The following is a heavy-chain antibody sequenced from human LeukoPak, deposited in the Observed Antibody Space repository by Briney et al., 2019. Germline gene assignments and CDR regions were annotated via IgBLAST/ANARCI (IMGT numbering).Heavy chain of an antibody. CDR2: IYYNGRT. J-gene: IGHJ6*02. V-gene: IGHV4-30-4*01. CDR1: GGSISSDDYY. CDR3: ARDLTGYYDSSGYYTTERTYGMDV. Sequence: PSETLSLTCTVSGGSISSDDYYWSWIRQPPGKGLEWIGYIYYNGRTYYNPSLKSRVTISVDTSKNQFSLKLSSVTVADTAVYYCARDLTGYYDSSGYYTTERTYGMDVWGQGTTVTVSS. D-gene: IGHD3-22*01.